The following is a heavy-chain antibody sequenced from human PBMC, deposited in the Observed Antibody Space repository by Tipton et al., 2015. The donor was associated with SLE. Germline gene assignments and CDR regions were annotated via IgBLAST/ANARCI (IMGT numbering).Heavy chain of an antibody. J-gene: IGHJ4*02. CDR1: GFTFDDYV. CDR3: AGNMPN. CDR2: ISWNSGSI. D-gene: IGHD2-2*01. V-gene: IGHV3-9*01. Sequence: RSLRLSCAASGFTFDDYVMHWVRQAPGKGLEWVSGISWNSGSIGYADSVKGRFTISRDNAKNSLYLQMNSLRAEDTALYYCAGNMPNWGQGTLVTVSS.